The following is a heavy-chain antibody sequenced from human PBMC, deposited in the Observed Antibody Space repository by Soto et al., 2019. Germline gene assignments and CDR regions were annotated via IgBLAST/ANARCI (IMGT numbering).Heavy chain of an antibody. CDR3: AREKWAAAGGINWFDP. V-gene: IGHV6-1*01. CDR1: GDSVSSNTVA. Sequence: SQTLSLTCAVSGDSVSSNTVAWNWIRQSPSRGLEWLGRSYYRSKWYNDYAASVKSRITINPDTSKNQFSLQLNSVTPEDTAVYYCAREKWAAAGGINWFDPWGQGTLVTVS. J-gene: IGHJ5*02. D-gene: IGHD6-13*01. CDR2: SYYRSKWYN.